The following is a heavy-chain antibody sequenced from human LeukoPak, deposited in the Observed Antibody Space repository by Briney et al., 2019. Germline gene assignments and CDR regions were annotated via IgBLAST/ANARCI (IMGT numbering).Heavy chain of an antibody. CDR3: ARDLGDGYNRFYYGMDV. V-gene: IGHV3-30-3*01. Sequence: GGSLRLSCAASGFTFSSYNMNWVRQAPGKGLEWVAVISYDGSNKYYADSVKGRFTISRDNSKNTLYLQMNSLRAEDTAVYYCARDLGDGYNRFYYGMDVWGQGTTVTVSS. CDR2: ISYDGSNK. CDR1: GFTFSSYN. J-gene: IGHJ6*02. D-gene: IGHD5-24*01.